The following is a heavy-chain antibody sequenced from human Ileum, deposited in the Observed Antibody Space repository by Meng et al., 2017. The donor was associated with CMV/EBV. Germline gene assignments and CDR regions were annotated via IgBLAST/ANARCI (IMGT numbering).Heavy chain of an antibody. V-gene: IGHV3-30*02. J-gene: IGHJ6*02. CDR2: IHNDGTSE. CDR1: GFVFNKFG. CDR3: ARKGGLDV. Sequence: GESLKISCATYGFVFNKFGTHWVRQAPGKGLEWVAFIHNDGTSEAYTEPVKGRFTISRDNSKNTVNLQINNLRPEDTGVYNCARKGGLDVWGQGTTVTVSS.